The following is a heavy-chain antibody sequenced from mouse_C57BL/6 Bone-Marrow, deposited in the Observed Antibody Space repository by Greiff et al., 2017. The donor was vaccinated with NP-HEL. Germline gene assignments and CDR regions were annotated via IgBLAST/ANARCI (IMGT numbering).Heavy chain of an antibody. J-gene: IGHJ1*03. D-gene: IGHD2-5*01. V-gene: IGHV5-17*01. CDR1: GFTFSDYG. CDR3: ARFYSNYWYFDV. CDR2: ISSGSSTI. Sequence: EVKLMESGGGLVKPGGSLKLSCAASGFTFSDYGMHWVRQAPEKGLEWVAYISSGSSTIYSADTVKGRFTISRDNAKNTLFLQMTSLRSEDTAMYYCARFYSNYWYFDVWGTGTTVTVSS.